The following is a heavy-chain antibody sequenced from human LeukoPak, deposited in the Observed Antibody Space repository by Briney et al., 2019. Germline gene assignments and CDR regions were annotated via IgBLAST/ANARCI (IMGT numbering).Heavy chain of an antibody. J-gene: IGHJ4*02. Sequence: ASVKVSFKASGYAFSIYGFSWVRQAPGQGLEWVGWISASNHKTIYAQKFQGRLTMTTDTSTSTAYLEVRSLRYDDTAVYYCARHGSGWRFDYWGQGTLVTVSS. CDR1: GYAFSIYG. CDR3: ARHGSGWRFDY. D-gene: IGHD6-19*01. CDR2: ISASNHKT. V-gene: IGHV1-18*01.